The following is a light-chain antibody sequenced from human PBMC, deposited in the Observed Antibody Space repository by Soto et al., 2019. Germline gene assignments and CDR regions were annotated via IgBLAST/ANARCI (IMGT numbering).Light chain of an antibody. J-gene: IGLJ2*01. CDR2: EVS. CDR1: SSDVGGYNY. Sequence: QSALTQPPSASGSPGQSVTISCTGTSSDVGGYNYVSWYQQHPGKAPKLMIYEVSKRPSGVPDRFSGSKSGNTASLTVSGLQAEDAADYYCSSYAGSNGVVFGGGTKLTVL. V-gene: IGLV2-8*01. CDR3: SSYAGSNGVV.